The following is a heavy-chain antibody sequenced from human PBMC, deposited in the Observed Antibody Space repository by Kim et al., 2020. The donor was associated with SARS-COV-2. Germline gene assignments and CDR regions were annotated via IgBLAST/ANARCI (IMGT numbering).Heavy chain of an antibody. J-gene: IGHJ2*01. D-gene: IGHD2-21*01. Sequence: GGSLRLSCAASGFTFDDYAMHWVRQAPGKGLEWVSGISWNSGSIGYADSVKGRFTISRDNAKNSLYLQMNSLRAEDTALYYCAKEGPRGFFGGGGWYFDLWGRGTLVTVSS. CDR1: GFTFDDYA. CDR3: AKEGPRGFFGGGGWYFDL. CDR2: ISWNSGSI. V-gene: IGHV3-9*01.